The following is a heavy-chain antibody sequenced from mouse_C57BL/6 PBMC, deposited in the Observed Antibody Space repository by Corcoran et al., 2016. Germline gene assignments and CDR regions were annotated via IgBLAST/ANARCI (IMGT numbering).Heavy chain of an antibody. CDR2: INTYSGVP. CDR1: GYTFTTYG. D-gene: IGHD2-1*01. J-gene: IGHJ4*01. CDR3: VSDGNYEGYYAMDY. V-gene: IGHV9-3*01. Sequence: QIQLVQSGPELKKPGETVKISCKASGYTFTTYGMSWVKQAPGKGLKWMGWINTYSGVPTYADDFKGRFAFSLETSASTAYLQINNLKNEDTATYFCVSDGNYEGYYAMDYWGQGTSVTVSS.